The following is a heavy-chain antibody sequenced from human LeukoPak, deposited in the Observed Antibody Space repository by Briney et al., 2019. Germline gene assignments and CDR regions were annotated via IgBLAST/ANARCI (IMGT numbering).Heavy chain of an antibody. CDR3: ARDTRATSGLNWFDP. V-gene: IGHV4-39*07. Sequence: TPSETLSLTCTVSGGSISSSSYYWGWIRQPPGKGLEWIGSIYYSGSTYYNPSLKSRVTISVDTSKNQFSLKLSSVTAADTAVYYCARDTRATSGLNWFDPWGQGTLVTVSS. CDR1: GGSISSSSYY. CDR2: IYYSGST. D-gene: IGHD6-13*01. J-gene: IGHJ5*02.